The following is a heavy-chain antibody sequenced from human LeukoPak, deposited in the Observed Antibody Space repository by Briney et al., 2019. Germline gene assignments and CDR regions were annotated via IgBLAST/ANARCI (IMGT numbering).Heavy chain of an antibody. V-gene: IGHV1-8*01. CDR1: GYTFTSYD. D-gene: IGHD2-2*01. CDR3: ASRWGYCSSPSCYNWFDP. J-gene: IGHJ5*02. Sequence: ASVKVSCKASGYTFTSYDINWVRPATGQGREWMGWMNPNSGNTGYAQQFQGRVTMPRNTSISTAYMELSSQRSEDTAVYYCASRWGYCSSPSCYNWFDPWAQGTLDSVSS. CDR2: MNPNSGNT.